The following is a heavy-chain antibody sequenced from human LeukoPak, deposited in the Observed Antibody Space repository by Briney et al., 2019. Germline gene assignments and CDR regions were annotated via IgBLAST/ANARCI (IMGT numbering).Heavy chain of an antibody. J-gene: IGHJ6*02. Sequence: SSETLSLTCTVSGYSITSSYYWSWIRQPPGKGLEWIGHIYFSGSTNYNASLQSRVTISVDTSKNQFSLNLKSVTAADTAVYYCARVEPPAYYYGMDVWGQGTTVIVSS. CDR2: IYFSGST. CDR3: ARVEPPAYYYGMDV. V-gene: IGHV4-59*01. D-gene: IGHD1-1*01. CDR1: GYSITSSYY.